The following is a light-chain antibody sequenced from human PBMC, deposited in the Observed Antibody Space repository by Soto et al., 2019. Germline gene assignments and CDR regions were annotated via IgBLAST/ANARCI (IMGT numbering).Light chain of an antibody. Sequence: CVLTQPASVSGSPGQSITISCTGTSTDIGRYNYVSWYQQHPGKAPKLMIYDVSNRPSGVSNRFSGSKSGNTASLTISGLQAEDEADYYCSSYTSSSTYVFGTGTKVTVL. J-gene: IGLJ1*01. CDR2: DVS. CDR1: STDIGRYNY. V-gene: IGLV2-14*01. CDR3: SSYTSSSTYV.